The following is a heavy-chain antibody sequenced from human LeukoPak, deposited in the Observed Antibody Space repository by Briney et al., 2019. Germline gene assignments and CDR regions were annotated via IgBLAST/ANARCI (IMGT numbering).Heavy chain of an antibody. V-gene: IGHV5-51*01. CDR2: IYPGDSDT. CDR1: GCSFTNYW. CDR3: ARHYYDYIWGSYGIDY. J-gene: IGHJ4*02. Sequence: GESLKISCKSSGCSFTNYWIGWVRQMPGKGLEWMGIIYPGDSDTRYSPSFQGQVTISADKSISTAYLQWSSLKASDTAMYYCARHYYDYIWGSYGIDYWGQGTLVTVSS. D-gene: IGHD3-16*01.